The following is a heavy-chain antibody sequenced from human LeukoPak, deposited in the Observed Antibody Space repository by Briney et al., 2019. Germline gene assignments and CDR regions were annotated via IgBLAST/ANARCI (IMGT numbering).Heavy chain of an antibody. D-gene: IGHD2-2*01. CDR2: IIPIFGTA. Sequence: ASVKVSCKASGGTFSSYAISWVRQAPGQGLEWMGGIIPIFGTANYAQKFQGRVTITTDESTSTAYMELSSLRSEDTAVYYCERGGGIVVVPAASAITNWFDPWGQGTLVTVSS. V-gene: IGHV1-69*05. J-gene: IGHJ5*02. CDR3: ERGGGIVVVPAASAITNWFDP. CDR1: GGTFSSYA.